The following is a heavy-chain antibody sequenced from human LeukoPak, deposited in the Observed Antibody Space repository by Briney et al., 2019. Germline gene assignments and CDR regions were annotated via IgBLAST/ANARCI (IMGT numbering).Heavy chain of an antibody. Sequence: GGSLRLSCADSGFTFSSYSMNWVRQAPGKGLEWVSSISSSSSYIYHADSVKGRFTISRDNAENSLYLQMNSLRAEDTAVYYCARESCSGGSCYYFDYWGQGTLVTVSS. CDR2: ISSSSSYI. CDR3: ARESCSGGSCYYFDY. CDR1: GFTFSSYS. V-gene: IGHV3-21*01. J-gene: IGHJ4*02. D-gene: IGHD2-15*01.